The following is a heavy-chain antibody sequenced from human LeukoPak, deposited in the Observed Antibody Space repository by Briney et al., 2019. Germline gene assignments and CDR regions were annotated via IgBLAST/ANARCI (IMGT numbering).Heavy chain of an antibody. V-gene: IGHV3-7*03. Sequence: GGSLRLSCAASGFTFNYYWMSWVRQTPGKGLEWLANIKPDGSEKYYVDSVRGRFTISRDNSKNTLYLQMNSLRAEDAAVYYCARLESGGSGYYGYWGQGTLVTVSS. CDR2: IKPDGSEK. CDR3: ARLESGGSGYYGY. J-gene: IGHJ4*02. D-gene: IGHD3-22*01. CDR1: GFTFNYYW.